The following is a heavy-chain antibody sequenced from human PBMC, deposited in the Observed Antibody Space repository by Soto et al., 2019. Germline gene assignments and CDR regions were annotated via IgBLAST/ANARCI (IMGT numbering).Heavy chain of an antibody. CDR3: AGGFPVINVFDY. D-gene: IGHD2-21*01. CDR2: IYHSGST. CDR1: GDSISSRNW. V-gene: IGHV4-4*02. Sequence: SETLSLTCAVSGDSISSRNWWSWVRQPPGKGLEWIGEIYHSGSTNYNPSLKSRVTISVDKSKNQFSLRLTSVTAADTAVYYCAGGFPVINVFDYWGQGALVTVSS. J-gene: IGHJ4*01.